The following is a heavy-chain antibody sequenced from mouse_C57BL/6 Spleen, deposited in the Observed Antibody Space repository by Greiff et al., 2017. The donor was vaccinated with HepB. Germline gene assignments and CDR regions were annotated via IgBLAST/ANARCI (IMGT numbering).Heavy chain of an antibody. CDR2: INPGSGGT. J-gene: IGHJ4*01. Sequence: VQLVESGAELVRPGTSVKVSCKASGYAFTNYLIEWVKQRPGQGLEWIGVINPGSGGTNYNEKFQGKATLTADKSSSTAYMQLSSLPSADPAVYFCARGEGDAMDYWGQGTSVTVSS. CDR3: ARGEGDAMDY. V-gene: IGHV1-54*01. CDR1: GYAFTNYL.